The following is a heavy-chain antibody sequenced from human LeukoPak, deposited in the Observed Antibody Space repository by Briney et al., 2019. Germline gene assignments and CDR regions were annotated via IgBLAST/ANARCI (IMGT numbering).Heavy chain of an antibody. D-gene: IGHD1-20*01. CDR2: ISSSSSYI. Sequence: GGSLRLSCAASGFTFSSYWMSWVRQAPGKGLEWVSSISSSSSYIYYADSVKGRFTISRDNAKNSLYLQMNSLRAEDTAVYYCARDPSITGTTKYFDYWGQGTLVTVSS. V-gene: IGHV3-21*01. J-gene: IGHJ4*02. CDR3: ARDPSITGTTKYFDY. CDR1: GFTFSSYW.